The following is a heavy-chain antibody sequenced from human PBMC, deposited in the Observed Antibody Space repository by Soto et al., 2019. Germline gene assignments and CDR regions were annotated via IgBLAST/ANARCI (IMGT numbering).Heavy chain of an antibody. V-gene: IGHV2-5*02. J-gene: IGHJ5*02. CDR2: IYWDDDK. CDR3: AHSLIGYYYDSSGSNWFDP. Sequence: QITLKESGPTLVKPTQTLTLTCTFSGFSLSTSGVGVGWIRQPPGKALEWLALIYWDDDKRYSPSLKSRLTIPKDTSKNQVGLTMTNMNPVDTATYYCAHSLIGYYYDSSGSNWFDPWGQGTLVTVSS. CDR1: GFSLSTSGVG. D-gene: IGHD3-22*01.